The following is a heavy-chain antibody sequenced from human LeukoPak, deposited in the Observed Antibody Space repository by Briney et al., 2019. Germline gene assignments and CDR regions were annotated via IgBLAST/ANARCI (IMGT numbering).Heavy chain of an antibody. CDR1: GGTFSSYA. CDR2: IIPIFGTA. V-gene: IGHV1-69*13. Sequence: ASVKVSCKASGGTFSSYAISWVRQAPGQGLEWMGGIIPIFGTANYAQKFQGRVTITADESTSTAYMELSSLRSEDTAVYYCASPLTGSYYYYMDVWGKGTTVTVSS. J-gene: IGHJ6*03. D-gene: IGHD1-14*01. CDR3: ASPLTGSYYYYMDV.